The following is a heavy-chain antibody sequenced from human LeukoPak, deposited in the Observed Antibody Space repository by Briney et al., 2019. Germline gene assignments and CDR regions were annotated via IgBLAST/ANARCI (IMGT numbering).Heavy chain of an antibody. D-gene: IGHD6-6*01. V-gene: IGHV4-59*01. CDR1: GGSIRSYY. CDR2: IYSIGST. J-gene: IGHJ4*02. Sequence: PSETLSLTCTVSGGSIRSYYWSWIRQPPGKGLEWIGYIYSIGSTNYNPSLKSRVTISVDTSKNQFSLKLSSVTAADTAVYYCAALNIATRSWCFYYWGPGTLVTGSS. CDR3: AALNIATRSWCFYY.